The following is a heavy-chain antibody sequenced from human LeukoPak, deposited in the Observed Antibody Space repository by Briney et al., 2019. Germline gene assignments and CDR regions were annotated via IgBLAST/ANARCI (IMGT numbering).Heavy chain of an antibody. CDR3: ARRVRAAAFDI. CDR1: GGSISSGDYY. D-gene: IGHD2-2*01. Sequence: SETLSLTCTVSGGSISSGDYYWSWIRQPPGKGLGWIGYIHYSGSTYYNSSLKSRLTISVDTSKNQFPLKPSSVTAADTAVYYCARRVRAAAFDIWGQGTMVTVSS. V-gene: IGHV4-30-4*01. J-gene: IGHJ3*02. CDR2: IHYSGST.